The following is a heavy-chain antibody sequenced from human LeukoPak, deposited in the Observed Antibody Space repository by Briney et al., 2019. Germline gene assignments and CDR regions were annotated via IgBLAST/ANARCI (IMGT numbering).Heavy chain of an antibody. J-gene: IGHJ3*02. CDR2: IYYSGST. V-gene: IGHV4-39*01. CDR3: AREEGDSGDAFDI. CDR1: GGSISSSSYY. D-gene: IGHD1-26*01. Sequence: SETLSLTCTVSGGSISSSSYYWGWIRQPPGKGLEWIGSIYYSGSTYYNPSLKSRVTISVDTSKNQFSLKLSSVTAADTAVYYCAREEGDSGDAFDIWGQGTMVTVSS.